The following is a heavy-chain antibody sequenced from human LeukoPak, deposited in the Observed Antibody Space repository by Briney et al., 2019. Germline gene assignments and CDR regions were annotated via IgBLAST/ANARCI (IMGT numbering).Heavy chain of an antibody. Sequence: ASVKVSCKASGYTFTSYYMHWVRQAPGQGLEWMGGIIPIFGTANYAQEFQGRVTITADESTSTAYMELSSLRSEDTAVYYCARGMVRGVIDHYYYGMDVWGQGTTVTVSS. CDR1: GYTFTSYY. CDR2: IIPIFGTA. CDR3: ARGMVRGVIDHYYYGMDV. J-gene: IGHJ6*02. D-gene: IGHD3-10*01. V-gene: IGHV1-69*13.